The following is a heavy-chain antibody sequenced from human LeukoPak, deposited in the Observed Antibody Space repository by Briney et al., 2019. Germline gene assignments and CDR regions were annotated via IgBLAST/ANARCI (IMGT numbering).Heavy chain of an antibody. Sequence: SSVKVSCKVSGDTFNSYAVAWVRQAPGQGLEWMALIIPAFGTTHYAQRFQGRVTITSDKSTTTAYMELGSLRSEDTAVYYCAREYYGSGSYYDGYYFDFWGQGTLVTVSS. D-gene: IGHD3-10*01. CDR3: AREYYGSGSYYDGYYFDF. CDR1: GDTFNSYA. CDR2: IIPAFGTT. V-gene: IGHV1-69*06. J-gene: IGHJ4*02.